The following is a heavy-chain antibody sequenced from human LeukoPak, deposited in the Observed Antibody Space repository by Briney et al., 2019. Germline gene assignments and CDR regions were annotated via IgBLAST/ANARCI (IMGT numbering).Heavy chain of an antibody. D-gene: IGHD6-13*01. CDR1: GFTFSSYW. CDR3: ARSHYPGYSSSWYYMDV. CDR2: IKQDGSEK. Sequence: PGGSLRLSCAASGFTFSSYWMSWVRQAPGKGLEWVANIKQDGSEKYYVDSVKGRFTISRDNAKNSLYLQMNSLRAEDTAVYYCARSHYPGYSSSWYYMDVWGKGTTVTVSS. V-gene: IGHV3-7*01. J-gene: IGHJ6*03.